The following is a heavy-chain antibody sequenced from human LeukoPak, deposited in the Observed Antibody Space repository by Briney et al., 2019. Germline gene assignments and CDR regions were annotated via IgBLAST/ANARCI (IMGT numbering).Heavy chain of an antibody. CDR3: ASYYGSASSYYFDT. CDR2: IYYSGTT. V-gene: IGHV4-31*03. Sequence: SETLSLTCTVSGGSISSGGYYLSWIRQHPGKSLEWIVYIYYSGTTHFNPSLKSRVTMSLDTSKNQFSLKLSSVTAADTAIYYCASYYGSASSYYFDTWGQGTLVTVSS. J-gene: IGHJ4*02. CDR1: GGSISSGGYY. D-gene: IGHD3-10*01.